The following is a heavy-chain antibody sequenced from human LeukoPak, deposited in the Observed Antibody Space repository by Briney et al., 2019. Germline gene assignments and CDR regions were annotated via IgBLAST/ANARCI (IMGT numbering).Heavy chain of an antibody. D-gene: IGHD5-24*01. V-gene: IGHV3-23*01. J-gene: IGHJ4*02. CDR3: ARGPLTGRWPDMGFDY. CDR1: EVTFSNYA. Sequence: GGSLRLSCAASEVTFSNYAMTWVRQAPGKGLEWVSGIRDSDGGTFYADSVKGRFTISIDNSKNTLYLQMNSLRTEDTAVYYCARGPLTGRWPDMGFDYWGQGTLVTVSS. CDR2: IRDSDGGT.